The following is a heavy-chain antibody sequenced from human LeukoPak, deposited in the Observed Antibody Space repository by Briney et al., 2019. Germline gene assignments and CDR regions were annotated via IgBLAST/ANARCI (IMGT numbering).Heavy chain of an antibody. CDR2: IWYDGTNK. J-gene: IGHJ4*02. D-gene: IGHD5-18*01. CDR1: GFSFSSYG. Sequence: QPGRSLRLSCAASGFSFSSYGMHWVRQAPSKGLEWVAVIWYDGTNKYYADSVKGRFTISRDNSKNTLYLQMNSLRAEDTAVYYCARDQRGFSYSKYYLDYWGQGTLVTVSS. V-gene: IGHV3-33*01. CDR3: ARDQRGFSYSKYYLDY.